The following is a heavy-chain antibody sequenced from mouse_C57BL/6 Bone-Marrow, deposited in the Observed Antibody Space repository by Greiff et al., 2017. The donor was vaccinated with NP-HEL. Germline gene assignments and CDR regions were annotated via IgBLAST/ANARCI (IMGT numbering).Heavy chain of an antibody. CDR3: ARPYYYGSSYDYFDY. D-gene: IGHD1-1*01. Sequence: QVQLKQSGPELVKPGASVKISCKASGYAFSSSWMNWVKQRPGKGLEWIGRIYPGDGDTNYNGKFKGKATLTADKSSSTAYMQLSSLTSEDSAVYCCARPYYYGSSYDYFDYWGQGTTLTVSS. CDR1: GYAFSSSW. V-gene: IGHV1-82*01. J-gene: IGHJ2*01. CDR2: IYPGDGDT.